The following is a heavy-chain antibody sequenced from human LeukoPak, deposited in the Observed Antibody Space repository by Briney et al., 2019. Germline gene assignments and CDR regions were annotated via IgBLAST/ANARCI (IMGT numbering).Heavy chain of an antibody. CDR2: IKQDGSEK. V-gene: IGHV3-7*03. Sequence: PGGSLRLSCVASGFNDNTYWMSWVRQAPGKGLEWVANIKQDGSEKNYVDSVKGRFTISRDNAKNSLYLQMNSLRAEDTAIYYCTRDYRGTFDYWGQGTLVTVSS. J-gene: IGHJ4*02. CDR1: GFNDNTYW. D-gene: IGHD1-26*01. CDR3: TRDYRGTFDY.